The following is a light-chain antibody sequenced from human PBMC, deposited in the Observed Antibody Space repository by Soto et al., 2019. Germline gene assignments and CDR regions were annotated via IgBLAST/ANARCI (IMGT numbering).Light chain of an antibody. Sequence: EIVLTQSPGTLSLSPGEQATLSCRASQSVYSNYLAWYQQKPGQAPRLLIYAASSRATGVPDRFSGSGSGTDFTRTINRLGPEDFAVYFCQQYGSSPLTFGPGTKVDI. CDR1: QSVYSNY. CDR3: QQYGSSPLT. CDR2: AAS. J-gene: IGKJ3*01. V-gene: IGKV3-20*01.